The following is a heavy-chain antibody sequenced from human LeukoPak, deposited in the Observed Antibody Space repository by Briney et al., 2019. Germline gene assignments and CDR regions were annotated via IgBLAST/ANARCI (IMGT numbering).Heavy chain of an antibody. J-gene: IGHJ4*02. CDR1: GGSISSNY. Sequence: SETLSLTCTVSGGSISSNYWSWIRQPPGKGLEWIGYFYYSGSTNYNPSLKSRVTISLDTSKNQFSLKLSSVTAADTAVYYCARDSHSSSSGFPYWGQGTLATVSS. V-gene: IGHV4-59*12. CDR2: FYYSGST. D-gene: IGHD6-6*01. CDR3: ARDSHSSSSGFPY.